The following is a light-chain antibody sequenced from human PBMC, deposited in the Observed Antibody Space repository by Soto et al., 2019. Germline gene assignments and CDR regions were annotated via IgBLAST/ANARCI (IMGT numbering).Light chain of an antibody. CDR3: QQYRTLWT. Sequence: DIQMTQSPSSLSASLGDRVTITCQASQNINNYLNWYQQKPGRAPKLRIYDASNLEAGVPSRFSGSGSGTEFTLTISSLQPDDFATYYCQQYRTLWTFGQGTKVDIK. J-gene: IGKJ1*01. CDR1: QNINNY. V-gene: IGKV1-33*01. CDR2: DAS.